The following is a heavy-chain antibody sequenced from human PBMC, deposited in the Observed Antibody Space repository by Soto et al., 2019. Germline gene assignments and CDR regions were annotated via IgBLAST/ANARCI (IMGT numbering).Heavy chain of an antibody. Sequence: ASVKVSCKASGYTLTSYAMHWVRQAPGQRLEWMGWINAGNGNTKYSQKFQGRVTITRDTSASTAYMEPSSLRSEDTAVYYCARVDEGCSSTSCYNDYYYGMDVWGQGTTVTVSS. D-gene: IGHD2-2*02. CDR3: ARVDEGCSSTSCYNDYYYGMDV. CDR2: INAGNGNT. CDR1: GYTLTSYA. J-gene: IGHJ6*02. V-gene: IGHV1-3*01.